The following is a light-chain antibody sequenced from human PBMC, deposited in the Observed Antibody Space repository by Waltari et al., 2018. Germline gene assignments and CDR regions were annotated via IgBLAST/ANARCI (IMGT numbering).Light chain of an antibody. Sequence: EIVLTQSPGTLSLSPGERGTLSCRASQSVRNSYLAWYQQKPGQAPSLLIYGASSRATGIPDRFSGSGSGTDFTLTISRLEPEDVAVYYCQQYNSSPPRFGQGTKVEIK. CDR1: QSVRNSY. CDR2: GAS. J-gene: IGKJ1*01. CDR3: QQYNSSPPR. V-gene: IGKV3-20*01.